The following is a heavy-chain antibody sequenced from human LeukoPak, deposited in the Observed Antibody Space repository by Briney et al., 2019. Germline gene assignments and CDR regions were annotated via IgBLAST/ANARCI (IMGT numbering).Heavy chain of an antibody. Sequence: APVKVSCKASGYSFTRYYIHWVRQAPGQGRDYMGMIDPNTGTTWYSQKFQGTVTMTRDTSTSTVSMELSSLRSDDTAIYYCARELPGSCYFDYWGQGTLVSVSS. CDR2: IDPNTGTT. D-gene: IGHD1-1*01. V-gene: IGHV1-46*01. CDR3: ARELPGSCYFDY. CDR1: GYSFTRYY. J-gene: IGHJ4*02.